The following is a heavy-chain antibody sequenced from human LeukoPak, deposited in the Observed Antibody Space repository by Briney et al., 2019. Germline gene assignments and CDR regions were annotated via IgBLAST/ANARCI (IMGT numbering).Heavy chain of an antibody. CDR3: ARRYGDYVGFDY. V-gene: IGHV3-30*03. D-gene: IGHD4-17*01. J-gene: IGHJ4*02. Sequence: PGRSLRLSCAASGFTFSSYGMHWVRQAPGKGLEWVAVISYDGSNKYYADSVKGRFTISRDNSKNTLYLQMNSLRAEDTAVYYCARRYGDYVGFDYWGQGTLVTVSS. CDR2: ISYDGSNK. CDR1: GFTFSSYG.